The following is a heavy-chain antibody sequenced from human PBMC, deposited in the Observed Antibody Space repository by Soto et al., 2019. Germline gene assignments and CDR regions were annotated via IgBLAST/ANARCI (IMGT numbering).Heavy chain of an antibody. V-gene: IGHV4-39*07. CDR1: GGSISSSSYY. Sequence: SETLSLTCTVSGGSISSSSYYWGWIRQPPGKGLEWIGSISYSGSTYYNPSLKSRVTISVDTSKNQFSLKLGSVTAADTAVYYCAREWGIAARKDYYYGMDVWGQGTTVTVSS. CDR3: AREWGIAARKDYYYGMDV. J-gene: IGHJ6*02. D-gene: IGHD6-6*01. CDR2: ISYSGST.